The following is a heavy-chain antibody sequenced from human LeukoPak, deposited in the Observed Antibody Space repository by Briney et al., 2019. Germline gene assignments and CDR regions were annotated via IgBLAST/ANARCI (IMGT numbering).Heavy chain of an antibody. CDR2: ISWNSGSI. CDR3: ANSLLWFGRLGYYGMDV. D-gene: IGHD3-10*01. Sequence: GGSLSLSCAASGFTLDDYAMHWVRQAPGKGLEWVSGISWNSGSIGYADSVKGRFTISRDNAKNSLYLQMNSLRAEDTALYYCANSLLWFGRLGYYGMDVWGQGTTVTVSS. CDR1: GFTLDDYA. V-gene: IGHV3-9*01. J-gene: IGHJ6*02.